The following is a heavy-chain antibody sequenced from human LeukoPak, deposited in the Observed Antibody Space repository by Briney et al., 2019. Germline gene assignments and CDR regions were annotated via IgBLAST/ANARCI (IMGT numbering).Heavy chain of an antibody. CDR3: ARVGVRTYCGSGCYSDYFDK. D-gene: IGHD2-21*01. CDR1: GDSFSGSTSD. CDR2: IYYRGST. J-gene: IGHJ4*02. V-gene: IGHV4-39*07. Sequence: SETLSLTCSVTGDSFSGSTSDWAWIRQPPGKGLEWIGNIYYRGSTHYSPSLENRVTISVDTSKNQFSLRLSSVTAADTAVYYCARVGVRTYCGSGCYSDYFDKWGQGTLVTVSS.